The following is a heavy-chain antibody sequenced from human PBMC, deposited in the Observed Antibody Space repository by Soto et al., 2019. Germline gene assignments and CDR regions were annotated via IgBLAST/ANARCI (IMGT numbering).Heavy chain of an antibody. CDR2: IKSKTDGGTT. CDR1: GFTFSNAW. CDR3: TTDLDWNVVFDWFDP. D-gene: IGHD1-1*01. V-gene: IGHV3-15*01. Sequence: EVQLVESGGGLVKPGGSLRLSCAASGFTFSNAWMSWVRQAPGKGLEWVGRIKSKTDGGTTDYAAPVKGRFTISRDDSKNTLYLQMNSLKTEDTAGYYCTTDLDWNVVFDWFDPWGQGTLVTVSS. J-gene: IGHJ5*02.